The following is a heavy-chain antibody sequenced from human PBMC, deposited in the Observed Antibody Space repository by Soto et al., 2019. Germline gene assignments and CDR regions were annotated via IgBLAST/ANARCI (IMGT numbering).Heavy chain of an antibody. V-gene: IGHV4-30-4*01. CDR3: HGGPSVYKVDY. D-gene: IGHD1-1*01. J-gene: IGHJ4*02. CDR1: GGSIITVYYY. Sequence: QVQLQESGPGLVKPSQTLSLTCTVSGGSIITVYYYWSWIRQPPDKGLECIGHIYNGGSTYTNPALKSRATILVAAYNNQCSLKLNAVSDADTADYYGHGGPSVYKVDYLGQGTLLGVSS. CDR2: IYNGGST.